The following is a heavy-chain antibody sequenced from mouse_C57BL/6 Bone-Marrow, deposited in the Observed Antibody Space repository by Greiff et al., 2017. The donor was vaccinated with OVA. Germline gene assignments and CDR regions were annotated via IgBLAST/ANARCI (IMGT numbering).Heavy chain of an antibody. Sequence: EVKLVESGGDLVKPGGSLKLSCAASGFTFSSYGMSWVRQTPDKRLEWVATISSGGSYTYYPDSVKGRFTISRDNAKNTLYLQMSSLKSEDTAMDYCAKYCDSRLYTMDYWGQGTSVTVSS. CDR3: AKYCDSRLYTMDY. J-gene: IGHJ4*01. CDR1: GFTFSSYG. V-gene: IGHV5-6*01. D-gene: IGHD1-1*01. CDR2: ISSGGSYT.